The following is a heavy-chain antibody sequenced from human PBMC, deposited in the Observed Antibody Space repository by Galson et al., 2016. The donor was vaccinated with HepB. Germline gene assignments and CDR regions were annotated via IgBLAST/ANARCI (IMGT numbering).Heavy chain of an antibody. CDR1: GFTFSTYA. CDR3: ARGGELLWFGPIDY. Sequence: SLRLSCAASGFTFSTYAMHWVRHAPGKGLEWVAVVSYIGTNQYYADSVKGRFTISRDNSKNTVYLQMDSLRAEDTAIYYCARGGELLWFGPIDYWGQGTLVTVSS. V-gene: IGHV3-30-3*01. D-gene: IGHD3-10*01. J-gene: IGHJ4*02. CDR2: VSYIGTNQ.